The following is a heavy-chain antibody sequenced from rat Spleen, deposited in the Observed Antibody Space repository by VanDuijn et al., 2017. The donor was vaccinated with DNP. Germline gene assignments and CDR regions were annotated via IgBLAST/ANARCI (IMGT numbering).Heavy chain of an antibody. V-gene: IGHV5-22*01. J-gene: IGHJ2*01. D-gene: IGHD4-3*01. CDR1: GFTFSAYY. CDR3: VGWNSGHFDY. CDR2: LGSPAYAP. Sequence: EVQLVESGGGLVQPGRSLQLSCAASGFTFSAYYMAWVRQAPAQGLEWVAYLGSPAYAPYYADSVQGRFTIFRDNANSTLYLQMNSLRSEDMATYYCVGWNSGHFDYWGQGVMVTVSS.